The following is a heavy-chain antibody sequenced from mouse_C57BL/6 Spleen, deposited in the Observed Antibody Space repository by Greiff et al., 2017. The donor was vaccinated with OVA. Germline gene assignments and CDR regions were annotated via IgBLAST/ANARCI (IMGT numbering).Heavy chain of an antibody. CDR2: INPNNGGT. V-gene: IGHV1-26*01. CDR1: GYTFTDYY. Sequence: EVQLQQSGPELVKPGASVKISCKASGYTFTDYYMNWVKQSHGKSLEWIGDINPNNGGTSYNQKFKGKATLTVDKSSSTAYMELRSLTSEDSAVYYCARWTHYWGQGTTLTVSS. J-gene: IGHJ2*01. CDR3: ARWTHY.